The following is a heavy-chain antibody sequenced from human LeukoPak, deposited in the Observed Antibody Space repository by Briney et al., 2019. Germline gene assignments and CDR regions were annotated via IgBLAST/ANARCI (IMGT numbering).Heavy chain of an antibody. Sequence: ASVKVSCNASGYTFTSYGISWVRQAPGQGLEWMGWISAYNGNTNYAQKLQGRVTMTTDTSTSTAYMELRSLRSDDTAVYYCARGSGNYYGSGSYRYYYYYMDVWGKGTTVTISS. V-gene: IGHV1-18*01. CDR3: ARGSGNYYGSGSYRYYYYYMDV. CDR2: ISAYNGNT. D-gene: IGHD3-10*01. CDR1: GYTFTSYG. J-gene: IGHJ6*03.